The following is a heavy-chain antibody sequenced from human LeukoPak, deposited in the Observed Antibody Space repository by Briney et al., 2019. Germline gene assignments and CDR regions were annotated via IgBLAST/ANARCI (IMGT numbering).Heavy chain of an antibody. CDR3: ARGGDIVVVDNWFDP. Sequence: GGSLRLSCAASGFTFSSYWMSWVRQAPGKGLEWVANIKQDGSEKYYVDFVKGRFTISRDNAKNSLYLQMNSLRAEDTAVYYCARGGDIVVVDNWFDPWGQGTLVTVSS. CDR2: IKQDGSEK. D-gene: IGHD2-2*01. CDR1: GFTFSSYW. V-gene: IGHV3-7*01. J-gene: IGHJ5*02.